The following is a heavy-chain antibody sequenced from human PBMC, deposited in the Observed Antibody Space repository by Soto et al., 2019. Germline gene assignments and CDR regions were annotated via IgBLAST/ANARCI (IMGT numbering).Heavy chain of an antibody. CDR2: IYWNDDK. CDR3: AHNGGVAVDYFDY. CDR1: GFSVTTSGMG. J-gene: IGHJ4*02. V-gene: IGHV2-5*01. D-gene: IGHD6-19*01. Sequence: QITLKESGPTLVKPTQTLTLTCTFSGFSVTTSGMGVGWIRQPPGKALEWLALIYWNDDKRYSPSLQERLTISKDNSKNQVVLTMSNMEPEDTATYYCAHNGGVAVDYFDYWGQVTLVTVSS.